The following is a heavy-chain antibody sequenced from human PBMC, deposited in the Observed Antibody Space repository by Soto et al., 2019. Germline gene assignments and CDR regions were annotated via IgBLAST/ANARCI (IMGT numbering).Heavy chain of an antibody. CDR1: GFTFSSYA. D-gene: IGHD4-17*01. CDR3: AKSVQFPKDYLIDH. CDR2: ISSSGATT. V-gene: IGHV3-23*01. J-gene: IGHJ4*02. Sequence: GGSLRLSCAASGFTFSSYAMSWVRQAPGKGLEWVSGISSSGATTYYSDSVKGRFTVSRDDSKNTLYLQMNSLRVEDTAVYYCAKSVQFPKDYLIDHWGQGTLVTVSS.